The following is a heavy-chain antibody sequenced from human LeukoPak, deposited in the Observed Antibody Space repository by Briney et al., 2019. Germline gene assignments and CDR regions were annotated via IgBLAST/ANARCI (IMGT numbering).Heavy chain of an antibody. J-gene: IGHJ4*02. CDR3: ARDQAQRAIEGLLGPFDY. D-gene: IGHD2-15*01. Sequence: AGGSLRLSCVASGFSFSISWMHWFRQAPGKGLVWVSRINSDGSTTIYADIVKGRFTISRDNAKNSLYLQMNSLRAEDTAVYYCARDQAQRAIEGLLGPFDYWGQGTLVTVSS. CDR1: GFSFSISW. V-gene: IGHV3-74*01. CDR2: INSDGSTT.